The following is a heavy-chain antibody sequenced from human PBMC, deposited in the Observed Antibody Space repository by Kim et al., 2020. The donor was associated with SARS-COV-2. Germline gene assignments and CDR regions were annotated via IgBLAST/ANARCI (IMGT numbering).Heavy chain of an antibody. CDR3: ARTTVASLNFDY. V-gene: IGHV1-2*02. D-gene: IGHD6-19*01. J-gene: IGHJ4*02. Sequence: ASVKVSCKASGYTFTGYYMHWVRQAPGRGLEWMGWINPNSGGTNYAQKFQGRVTMTRDTSISTAYMELSRLRSDDTAVYYCARTTVASLNFDYWGQGTLVTVSS. CDR2: INPNSGGT. CDR1: GYTFTGYY.